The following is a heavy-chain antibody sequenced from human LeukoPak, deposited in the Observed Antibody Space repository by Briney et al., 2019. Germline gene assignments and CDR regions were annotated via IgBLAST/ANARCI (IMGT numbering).Heavy chain of an antibody. Sequence: GGFLRLSCAASGFTVSSNSMTWVRQAPGKGQEWVSILYNGGGANYADSVKGRFTISRDNSRNTLFLQMNSLRAEDTAVYYCARRDTTGWYHHFDYWGQGTLVTVSS. CDR2: LYNGGGA. CDR3: ARRDTTGWYHHFDY. D-gene: IGHD6-19*01. CDR1: GFTVSSNS. V-gene: IGHV3-53*01. J-gene: IGHJ4*02.